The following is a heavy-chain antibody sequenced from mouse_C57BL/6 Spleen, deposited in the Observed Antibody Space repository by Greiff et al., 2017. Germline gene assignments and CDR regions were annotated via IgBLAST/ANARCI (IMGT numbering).Heavy chain of an antibody. V-gene: IGHV1-82*01. J-gene: IGHJ2*01. CDR2: IYPGDGDT. Sequence: QVQLQQPGAELVKPGASVKISCKASGYAFSSSWMNWVKQRPGKGLEWIGRIYPGDGDTNYNGKFKGKATLTADKSSSTAYMQLSSLTSEDSAVYFCARDYGSRVDYWGQGTTLTVSS. D-gene: IGHD1-1*01. CDR3: ARDYGSRVDY. CDR1: GYAFSSSW.